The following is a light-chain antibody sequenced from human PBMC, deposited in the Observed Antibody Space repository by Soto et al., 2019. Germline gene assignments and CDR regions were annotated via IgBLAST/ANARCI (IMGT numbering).Light chain of an antibody. V-gene: IGKV1-9*01. J-gene: IGKJ1*01. CDR3: QKLDSYPRT. CDR2: AAS. Sequence: DIQLTQSPSFLSTSVGDRVTITCRASQDIRNYLAWYQQKPGKAPKVLIYAASTLLIGVPSRFSGSGSGTEFSLTISSLQPEDFATYYCQKLDSYPRTFGQGTKVDIK. CDR1: QDIRNY.